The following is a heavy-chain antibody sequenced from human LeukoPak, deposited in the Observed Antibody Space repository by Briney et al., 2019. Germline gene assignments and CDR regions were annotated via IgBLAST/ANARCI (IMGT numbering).Heavy chain of an antibody. CDR3: ASYVPEGDIIQD. V-gene: IGHV1-2*02. J-gene: IGHJ1*01. D-gene: IGHD3-16*01. Sequence: ASVKVSCKASGYTFTGYYMHWVRQAPGQGLEWMGWISPNSGGTSYAQKFQGRVTMTRDTSISTAYMELSRLRSDDTAVYYCASYVPEGDIIQDWGQGTLVTVSS. CDR1: GYTFTGYY. CDR2: ISPNSGGT.